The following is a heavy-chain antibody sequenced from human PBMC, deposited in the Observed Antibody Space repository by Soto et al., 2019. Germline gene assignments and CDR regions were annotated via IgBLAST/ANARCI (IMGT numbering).Heavy chain of an antibody. CDR2: TYYRSKWYN. J-gene: IGHJ6*02. V-gene: IGHV6-1*01. Sequence: PSQTLSLTCAISGDSASSNSAAWNWIRQSPSRGLEWLGRTYYRSKWYNDYAVSEKSRITINTDTSKNQYTLQLNSVTTETTTENSCSVSLLLGVIAARLPYNGMDVWGQGTPVTVSS. CDR3: SVSLLLGVIAARLPYNGMDV. D-gene: IGHD6-6*01. CDR1: GDSASSNSAA.